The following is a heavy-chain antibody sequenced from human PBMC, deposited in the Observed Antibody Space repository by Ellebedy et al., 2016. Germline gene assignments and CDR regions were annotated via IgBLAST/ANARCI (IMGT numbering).Heavy chain of an antibody. CDR1: GFTFSSHA. Sequence: GGSLRLSCEASGFTFSSHAMSWVRQAPGKGLEWVANINQDGSKKHYADSVKGRFTISRDNAENSLYLQMNSLRAEDTAVYYCARIYCGDGGCYYDYWGQGTLVTVSS. D-gene: IGHD2-15*01. CDR3: ARIYCGDGGCYYDY. V-gene: IGHV3-7*01. J-gene: IGHJ4*02. CDR2: INQDGSKK.